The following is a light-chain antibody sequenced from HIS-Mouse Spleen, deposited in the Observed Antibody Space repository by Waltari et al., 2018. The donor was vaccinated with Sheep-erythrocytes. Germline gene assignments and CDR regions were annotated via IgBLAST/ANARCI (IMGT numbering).Light chain of an antibody. CDR1: SSDVGGYNY. CDR3: CSYAGSYTLV. J-gene: IGLJ2*01. V-gene: IGLV2-11*01. CDR2: DVS. Sequence: QSALTQPRPVSGSPGQSVTISCTGTSSDVGGYNYVSWYQQHPGKAPKLMMYDVSKRPSGVPDRFSGSKSGNTASLTISGLQAEDEADYSCCSYAGSYTLVFGGGTKLTVL.